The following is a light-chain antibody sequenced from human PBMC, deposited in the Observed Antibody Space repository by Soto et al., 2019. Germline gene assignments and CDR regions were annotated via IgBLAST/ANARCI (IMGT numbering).Light chain of an antibody. CDR3: QQSRTTPYT. Sequence: DIQMTQSPSSLSASVGDRVTITCRASQSIRNFLNWFQQKPGKAPRLLIYSASSLQSGVPSRFNGSGSGTDFTLTSSSLQPEDFATYFCQQSRTTPYTFGQGTKVEI. J-gene: IGKJ2*01. CDR1: QSIRNF. CDR2: SAS. V-gene: IGKV1-39*01.